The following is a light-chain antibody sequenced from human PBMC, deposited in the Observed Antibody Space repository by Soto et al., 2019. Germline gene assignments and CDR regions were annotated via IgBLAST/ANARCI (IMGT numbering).Light chain of an antibody. CDR2: EVS. CDR1: SSDVGGYNY. Sequence: QSVLTQPASVSGSPGQSITISCTGTSSDVGGYNYVSWYQQHPGKAPKLMIYEVSYRPSGVSNRFSGSKSGNTASLTISGLRAEDEADYYCSSYAHSSTVVFGGGTKLTVL. V-gene: IGLV2-14*01. CDR3: SSYAHSSTVV. J-gene: IGLJ2*01.